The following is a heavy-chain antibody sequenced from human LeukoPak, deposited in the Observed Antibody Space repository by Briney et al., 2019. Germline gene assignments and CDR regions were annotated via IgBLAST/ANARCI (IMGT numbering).Heavy chain of an antibody. V-gene: IGHV3-30*18. Sequence: GGSLRLSCAASGFTFSSYGMHWVRQAPGKGLEWVAVISYDGSNKYYADSVKGRFTISRDNSKNTLYLQMNSLRAEDTAVYYCAKDGLRVWIQLWLMSKGMDVWGQGTTVTVSS. CDR1: GFTFSSYG. J-gene: IGHJ6*02. CDR3: AKDGLRVWIQLWLMSKGMDV. D-gene: IGHD5-18*01. CDR2: ISYDGSNK.